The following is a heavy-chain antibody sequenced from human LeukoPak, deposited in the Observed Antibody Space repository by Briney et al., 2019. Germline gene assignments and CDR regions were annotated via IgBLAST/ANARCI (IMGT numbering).Heavy chain of an antibody. J-gene: IGHJ3*02. CDR3: ARDHRPVVGATEAFDI. CDR2: IKQDGSEK. D-gene: IGHD1-26*01. Sequence: ETLSLTCAVYGGSFSGYYWSWVRQAPGKGLEWVANIKQDGSEKYYVDSVKGRFTISRDNAKNSLYLQMNSLRAEDTAVYYCARDHRPVVGATEAFDIWGQGTMVTVSS. CDR1: GGSFSGYY. V-gene: IGHV3-7*01.